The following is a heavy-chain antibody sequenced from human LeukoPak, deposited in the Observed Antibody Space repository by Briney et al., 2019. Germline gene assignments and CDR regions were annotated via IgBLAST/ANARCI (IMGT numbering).Heavy chain of an antibody. CDR1: GFTFNSYG. J-gene: IGHJ3*02. Sequence: PGGSLRLSCAASGFTFNSYGMSWVRQAPGKGLEWVSGFGGGGNDIYYADSVKGRFTISRDNSKNTLYLQMNSLRAEDTAVYYCAKVFGVHNSFDIWGQGTMVTVSS. CDR3: AKVFGVHNSFDI. V-gene: IGHV3-23*01. CDR2: FGGGGNDI. D-gene: IGHD3-16*01.